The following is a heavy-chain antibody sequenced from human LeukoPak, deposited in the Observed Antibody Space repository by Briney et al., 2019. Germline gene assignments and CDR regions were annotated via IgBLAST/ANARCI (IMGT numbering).Heavy chain of an antibody. D-gene: IGHD5-12*01. V-gene: IGHV1-69*05. CDR2: IIPIFGTA. CDR3: ARGRVATFHFDY. CDR1: GGTFSGYA. J-gene: IGHJ4*02. Sequence: SVKVSCKASGGTFSGYAISWVRQAPGQGLEWMGGIIPIFGTANYAQKFQGRVTITTDESTSTAYMELSSLRSEDTAVYYCARGRVATFHFDYWGQGTLVTVSS.